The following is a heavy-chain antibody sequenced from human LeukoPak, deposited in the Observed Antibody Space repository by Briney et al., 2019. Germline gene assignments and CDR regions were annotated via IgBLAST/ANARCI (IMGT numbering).Heavy chain of an antibody. Sequence: GGSLRLSCAASGFTFSSYSMNWVRQAPGKGLEGVSYISSSSSTIYYADSVKGRFTISRDNAKNSLYLQMNSLRAEDTAVYYCARDPWSKYCSGGSCLYFDSWGQGTLVTVSS. CDR3: ARDPWSKYCSGGSCLYFDS. D-gene: IGHD2-15*01. CDR2: ISSSSSTI. V-gene: IGHV3-48*01. CDR1: GFTFSSYS. J-gene: IGHJ4*02.